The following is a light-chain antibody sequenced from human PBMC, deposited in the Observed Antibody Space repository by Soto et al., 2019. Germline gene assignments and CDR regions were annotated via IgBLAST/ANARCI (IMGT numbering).Light chain of an antibody. V-gene: IGKV2-24*01. CDR1: QSLVHSDGNTY. J-gene: IGKJ1*01. Sequence: IVMTQTPLSSPVSLGQPASISCRSSQSLVHSDGNTYLSWLHQRPGQPPRLLIYKIFNRFSGVTDRFSGSGAGTDFSLKISKVEAEDVGVYYCLQATQFPWTFGQGTKVDIK. CDR3: LQATQFPWT. CDR2: KIF.